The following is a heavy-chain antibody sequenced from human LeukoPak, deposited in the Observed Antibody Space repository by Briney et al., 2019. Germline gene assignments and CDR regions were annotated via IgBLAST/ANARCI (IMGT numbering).Heavy chain of an antibody. CDR1: GFTFNNFA. Sequence: GGSLSLSCAASGFTFNNFAMAWVRQAPGKGLEWVSVISGNGGSTYDTDSVKGRFTVSRDNSKNTLSLVTKSLRAEDTAVYYCAKDAISSKAVRRFDYWGQGTLVTVSS. V-gene: IGHV3-23*01. CDR3: AKDAISSKAVRRFDY. J-gene: IGHJ4*02. D-gene: IGHD6-6*01. CDR2: ISGNGGST.